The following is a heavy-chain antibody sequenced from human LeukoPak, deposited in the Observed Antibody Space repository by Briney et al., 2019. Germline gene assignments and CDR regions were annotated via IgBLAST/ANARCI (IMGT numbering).Heavy chain of an antibody. CDR1: GGSISSYY. D-gene: IGHD3-3*02. CDR3: ATFLFDMDV. V-gene: IGHV4-59*01. Sequence: SETLSLTSTVSGGSISSYYWSWIRQPPGKGLEWIGYIYYSGSTNYNPSFKSRVTISVDTSKNQFSLKLSSVTAADTAVYYCATFLFDMDVWGHGTTVTVSS. CDR2: IYYSGST. J-gene: IGHJ6*02.